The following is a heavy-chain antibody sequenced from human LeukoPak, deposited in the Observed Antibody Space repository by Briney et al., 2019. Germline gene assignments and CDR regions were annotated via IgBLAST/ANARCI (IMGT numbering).Heavy chain of an antibody. J-gene: IGHJ4*02. CDR1: GYKFTNDY. CDR2: INPDSGFT. D-gene: IGHD3-16*01. V-gene: IGHV1-2*02. CDR3: APTAEAYTSWWKV. Sequence: ASVKVSCKASGYKFTNDYMHWVRQAPGQGLEFMGWINPDSGFTNYAQKFKGRVTMTRDTSISTAYLEVRSLTSDDTAVYYCAPTAEAYTSWWKVWGQGTLVTVSS.